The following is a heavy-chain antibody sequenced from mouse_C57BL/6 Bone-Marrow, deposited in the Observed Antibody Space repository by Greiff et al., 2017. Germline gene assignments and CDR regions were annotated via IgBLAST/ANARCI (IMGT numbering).Heavy chain of an antibody. V-gene: IGHV1-5*01. CDR2: IYPGNSDT. CDR1: GYTFTSYW. CDR3: TRGGLRLPTHPSYY. Sequence: VQLQQSGTVLARPGASVKMSCKTSGYTFTSYWMHWVKQRPGQGLEWIGAIYPGNSDTSYNQKFKGKAKLTAVTSASTAHMELSSLTNEDSAVYYCTRGGLRLPTHPSYYWGQGTTLTVSS. J-gene: IGHJ2*01. D-gene: IGHD2-2*01.